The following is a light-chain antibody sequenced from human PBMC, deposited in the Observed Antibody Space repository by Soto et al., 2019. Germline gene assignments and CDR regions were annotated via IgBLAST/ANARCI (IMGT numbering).Light chain of an antibody. Sequence: EIVLTQSPGTLSLSPGERATLSCRASQSVSRGYLAWYQQKPGQAPRLLIYGASIRATGIPDRFSGSGSGTDFTLTISRLEPEDLAVFYCQQYGSSLATFGQGTKVEIK. CDR1: QSVSRGY. J-gene: IGKJ1*01. V-gene: IGKV3-20*01. CDR3: QQYGSSLAT. CDR2: GAS.